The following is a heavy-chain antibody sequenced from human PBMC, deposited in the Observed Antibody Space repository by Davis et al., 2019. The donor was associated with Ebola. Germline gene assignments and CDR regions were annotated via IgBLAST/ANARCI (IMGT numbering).Heavy chain of an antibody. CDR3: ARGYGDYYYYGMDV. Sequence: ASVKVSCKASGYTFTGYYMHWVRQAPGQGLEWMGWINPNSGGTNYAQKFQGWVTMTRDTSISTAYMELSRLRSDDTAVYYCARGYGDYYYYGMDVWGQGTTVTVSS. V-gene: IGHV1-2*04. CDR1: GYTFTGYY. D-gene: IGHD4-17*01. J-gene: IGHJ6*02. CDR2: INPNSGGT.